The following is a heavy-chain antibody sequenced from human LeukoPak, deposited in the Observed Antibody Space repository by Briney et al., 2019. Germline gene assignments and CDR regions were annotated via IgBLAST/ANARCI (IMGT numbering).Heavy chain of an antibody. J-gene: IGHJ4*02. CDR2: IYPGNSDT. V-gene: IGHV5-51*01. Sequence: GESLQISCKGSGYTFTNYWIGWVRQLPGKGLEWMGIIYPGNSDTRYSPSFQGRVTISADKSINTAYLQWSSLKASDTAIYYCARHGPLEMAKTDIDYWGQGTLVTVSS. CDR1: GYTFTNYW. D-gene: IGHD5-24*01. CDR3: ARHGPLEMAKTDIDY.